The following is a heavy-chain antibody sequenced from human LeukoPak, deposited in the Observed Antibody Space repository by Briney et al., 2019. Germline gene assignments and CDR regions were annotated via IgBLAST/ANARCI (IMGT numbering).Heavy chain of an antibody. V-gene: IGHV4-39*07. J-gene: IGHJ4*02. CDR1: GGSISSSSYY. Sequence: KPSETLSLTCTVSGGSISSSSYYWGWIRQPPGKGLEWIGSINYSGSTYYNLSLKSRVTISVDTSKNQFSLKLSSVTAADTAIYFCARGSYSYGPWGQGTLVTVSS. CDR2: INYSGST. D-gene: IGHD5-18*01. CDR3: ARGSYSYGP.